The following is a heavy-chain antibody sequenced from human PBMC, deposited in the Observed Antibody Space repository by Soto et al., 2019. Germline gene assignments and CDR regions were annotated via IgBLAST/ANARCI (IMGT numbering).Heavy chain of an antibody. CDR2: IYNNGGT. CDR1: GGSINRGDFF. J-gene: IGHJ4*02. D-gene: IGHD1-26*01. V-gene: IGHV4-31*03. Sequence: SETLSLTCSLSGGSINRGDFFWNWIRQHPGKGLEWIGYIYNNGGTYFHPSLESRVTISLDKSNSVCSLKLTSVTAADTAVYYWSTSPKGYFGPTGVDSWGPVTLVIVS. CDR3: STSPKGYFGPTGVDS.